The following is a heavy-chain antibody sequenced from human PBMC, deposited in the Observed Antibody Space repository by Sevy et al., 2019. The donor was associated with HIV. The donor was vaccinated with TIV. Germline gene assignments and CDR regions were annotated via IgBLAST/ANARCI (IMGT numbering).Heavy chain of an antibody. CDR3: ALPTVITMIVVVTDY. CDR2: ISGSGGST. CDR1: GFTFSSYA. J-gene: IGHJ4*02. V-gene: IGHV3-23*01. D-gene: IGHD3-22*01. Sequence: GGSLRLSCAASGFTFSSYAMSLVHQAPGKGLEWVSAISGSGGSTYYADSVKGRFTISRDNSKNTLYLQMNSLRAEDTAVYHCALPTVITMIVVVTDYWGQGTLVTVSS.